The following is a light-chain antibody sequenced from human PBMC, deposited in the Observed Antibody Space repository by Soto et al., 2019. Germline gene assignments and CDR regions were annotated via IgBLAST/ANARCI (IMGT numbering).Light chain of an antibody. CDR3: SSYTSSSLYV. Sequence: QSALTQPASVSGSPGQSITISCTGTGSDVGGYNYVSWYQQHPGKAPKLMIYDVSNRPSGVSNRFSGSKSGNTASLTISGLQAEDEADYYCSSYTSSSLYVFGTGTKLAFL. V-gene: IGLV2-14*01. CDR2: DVS. J-gene: IGLJ1*01. CDR1: GSDVGGYNY.